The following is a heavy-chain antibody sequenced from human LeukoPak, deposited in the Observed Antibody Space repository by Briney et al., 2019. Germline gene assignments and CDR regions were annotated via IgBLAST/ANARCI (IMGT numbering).Heavy chain of an antibody. J-gene: IGHJ4*02. V-gene: IGHV3-73*01. CDR3: TRPDDYGDY. CDR1: GFTFSSYD. CDR2: IRSRANTYAT. Sequence: GGSLRLSCAASGFTFSSYDMHWVRQASGKGLEWVGRIRSRANTYATAYAASVKGRFTISRDDSKNTAYLQMNSLKTEDTALYYCTRPDDYGDYWGQGTLVTVSS.